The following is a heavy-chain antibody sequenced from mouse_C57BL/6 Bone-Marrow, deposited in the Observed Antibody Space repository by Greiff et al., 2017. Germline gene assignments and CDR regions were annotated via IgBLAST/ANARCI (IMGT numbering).Heavy chain of an antibody. CDR1: GYTFTSYW. V-gene: IGHV1-55*01. CDR2: IYPGSGRT. Sequence: VQLQQPGAELVKPGASVKMSCKASGYTFTSYWITWVKQRPGQGLEWIGDIYPGSGRTNYNEKFKSKATLTVDTSSSTAYMQLSSLTSEDSAVYYCARAVLRYHYAMDYWGQGTSVTVSS. CDR3: ARAVLRYHYAMDY. D-gene: IGHD1-1*01. J-gene: IGHJ4*01.